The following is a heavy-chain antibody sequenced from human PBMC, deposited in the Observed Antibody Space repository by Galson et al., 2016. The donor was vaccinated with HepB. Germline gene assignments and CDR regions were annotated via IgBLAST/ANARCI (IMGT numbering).Heavy chain of an antibody. CDR1: GGTFSSYA. D-gene: IGHD1-26*01. CDR2: ITPIFGTT. Sequence: SVKVSCKASGGTFSSYAINWVRQAPGQGLEWMGGITPIFGTTNYAQRFQGRITITADESTSTAYMELSSLRSEDTAVYYCARDSAVGATEFYFGMDVWGQGTTVTVSS. V-gene: IGHV1-69*13. CDR3: ARDSAVGATEFYFGMDV. J-gene: IGHJ6*02.